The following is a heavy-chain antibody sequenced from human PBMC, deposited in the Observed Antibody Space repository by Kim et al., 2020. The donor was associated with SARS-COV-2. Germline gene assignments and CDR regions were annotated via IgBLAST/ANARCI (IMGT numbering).Heavy chain of an antibody. V-gene: IGHV3-30*18. CDR2: ISYDGSNK. CDR1: GFTFSSYG. J-gene: IGHJ6*02. D-gene: IGHD1-26*01. Sequence: GGSLRLSCAASGFTFSSYGMHWVRQAPGKWLEWVAVISYDGSNKYYADSVKGRFTISRDNSKNTLYLQMNSLRAEDTAVYYCAKDVGASEDVWGQGTTVTVSS. CDR3: AKDVGASEDV.